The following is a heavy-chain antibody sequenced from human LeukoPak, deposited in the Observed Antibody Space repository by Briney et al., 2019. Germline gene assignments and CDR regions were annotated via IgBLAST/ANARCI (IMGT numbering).Heavy chain of an antibody. CDR3: ARPDYGDYTNFFQH. V-gene: IGHV3-48*03. CDR1: GFTFSSYE. D-gene: IGHD4-17*01. CDR2: ISSSGSTI. J-gene: IGHJ1*01. Sequence: GGSLRLSCAASGFTFSSYEMNWVRQAPGKGLEWVSYISSSGSTIYYADSVKGRFTISRDNVKNSLYLQMNSLRAEDTAVYYCARPDYGDYTNFFQHWGQGTLVTVSS.